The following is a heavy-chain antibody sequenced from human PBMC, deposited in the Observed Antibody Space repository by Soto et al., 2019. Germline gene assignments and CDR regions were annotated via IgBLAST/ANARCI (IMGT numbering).Heavy chain of an antibody. D-gene: IGHD1-1*01. CDR1: GYTFSDYY. CDR2: INPNSGGT. J-gene: IGHJ4*02. V-gene: IGHV1-2*02. CDR3: AREPATAKPEGVDF. Sequence: VKVSCKASGYTFSDYYIHWVRQAPGQGLEWMGWINPNSGGTKYAPKFQGGVTMTRDTSITTAYMELSRLRSGDTAVYYCAREPATAKPEGVDFWGQGTLVTVS.